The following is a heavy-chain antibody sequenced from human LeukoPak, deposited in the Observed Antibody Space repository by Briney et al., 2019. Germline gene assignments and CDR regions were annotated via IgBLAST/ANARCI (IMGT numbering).Heavy chain of an antibody. CDR3: AIYRGRIPY. V-gene: IGHV4-39*07. CDR2: IYYSGST. Sequence: SSETLSLTCTVSGGSISSSSYYWGWIRQPPGKGLEWIGNIYYSGSTYYNPSLKSRVTISVDTSKNQFSLKLSSVTAADTAVYYCAIYRGRIPYWGQGTLVTVSS. J-gene: IGHJ4*02. D-gene: IGHD5-18*01. CDR1: GGSISSSSYY.